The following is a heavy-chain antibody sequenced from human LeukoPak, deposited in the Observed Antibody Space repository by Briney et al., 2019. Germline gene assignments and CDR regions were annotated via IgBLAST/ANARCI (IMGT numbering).Heavy chain of an antibody. CDR3: ARARERLQYMGYFQH. D-gene: IGHD4-11*01. J-gene: IGHJ1*01. Sequence: SVKVSCKASGGTFSSYAISWVRQAPGQGLEWMGGIIPIFGTANYAQKFQGRVTITADESTSTAYMELSSLRSEDTAVYYCARARERLQYMGYFQHWGQGTLVTVSS. CDR1: GGTFSSYA. V-gene: IGHV1-69*01. CDR2: IIPIFGTA.